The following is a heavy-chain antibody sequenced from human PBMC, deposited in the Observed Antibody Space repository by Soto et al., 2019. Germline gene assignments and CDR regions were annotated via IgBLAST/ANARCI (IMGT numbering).Heavy chain of an antibody. J-gene: IGHJ5*02. Sequence: PSETLSLTCTVSGDSISSRSYYWGWIRQPPGKGLEWIGSIFYSGSTYFNPSLRSRVTISVDRSENQFSLKLITVTATDTAVYYCAHYSNENWFDPWGQGTLVTVSS. D-gene: IGHD4-4*01. CDR2: IFYSGST. CDR3: AHYSNENWFDP. V-gene: IGHV4-39*01. CDR1: GDSISSRSYY.